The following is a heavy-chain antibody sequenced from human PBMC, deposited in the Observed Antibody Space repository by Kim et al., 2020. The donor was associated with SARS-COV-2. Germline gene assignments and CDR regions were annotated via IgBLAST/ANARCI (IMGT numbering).Heavy chain of an antibody. CDR1: GYTFTSYA. D-gene: IGHD1-20*01. V-gene: IGHV7-4-1*02. Sequence: ASVKVSCKASGYTFTSYAMNWVRQAPGQGLEWMGWINTNTGNPTYAQGFTGRFVFSLDTSVSTAYLQISSLKAEDTAVYYCARDSFAYNNFPSAFDYWGQGTLVTVSS. CDR3: ARDSFAYNNFPSAFDY. J-gene: IGHJ4*02. CDR2: INTNTGNP.